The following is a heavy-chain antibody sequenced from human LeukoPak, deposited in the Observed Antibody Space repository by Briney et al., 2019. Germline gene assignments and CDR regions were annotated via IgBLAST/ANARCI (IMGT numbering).Heavy chain of an antibody. CDR2: IYYSGST. Sequence: SETLSLTCTVSGGSISSGGYYWSWIRQHPGKGPEWIGYIYYSGSTYYNPSLKSRVTISVDTSKNQFSLKLSSVTAADTAVYYCARSGYSSFDYWGQGTLVTVSS. CDR3: ARSGYSSFDY. D-gene: IGHD5-12*01. J-gene: IGHJ4*02. CDR1: GGSISSGGYY. V-gene: IGHV4-31*03.